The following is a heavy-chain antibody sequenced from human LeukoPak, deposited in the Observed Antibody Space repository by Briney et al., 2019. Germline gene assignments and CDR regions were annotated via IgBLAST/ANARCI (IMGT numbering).Heavy chain of an antibody. CDR2: IYYSGIT. V-gene: IGHV4-59*08. D-gene: IGHD3-10*01. J-gene: IGHJ6*02. CDR1: GGSISSFY. Sequence: PSETLSLTCTVSGGSISSFYWSWIRQPPGKGLEWIGYIYYSGITNYNPSLKSRVTISVDTSKNQVSLKLSSVTAADTAVYSCARSRGSGSYYNGYYYYYGMDVWGQGTTVTVSS. CDR3: ARSRGSGSYYNGYYYYYGMDV.